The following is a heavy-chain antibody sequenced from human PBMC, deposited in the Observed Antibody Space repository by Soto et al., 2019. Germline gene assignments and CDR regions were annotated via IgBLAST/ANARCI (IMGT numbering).Heavy chain of an antibody. J-gene: IGHJ1*01. V-gene: IGHV4-39*01. Sequence: QLQLQESGPGLVKPSETLSLTCTVSGGSISSSSYYWGWIRQPPGKGLEWIGSMYYSGSTYYNPSLKSRVTISVDASKDQFSLRLSSVTAADTAIYYCADIVVVAGSHIRRYFQHWGQGTLVTVSS. CDR3: ADIVVVAGSHIRRYFQH. D-gene: IGHD2-21*01. CDR2: MYYSGST. CDR1: GGSISSSSYY.